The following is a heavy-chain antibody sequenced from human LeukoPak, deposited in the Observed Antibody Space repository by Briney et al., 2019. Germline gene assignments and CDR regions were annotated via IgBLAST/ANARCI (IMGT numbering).Heavy chain of an antibody. CDR1: GFTFSSYN. D-gene: IGHD2-15*01. V-gene: IGHV3-21*01. CDR2: ISSSSSYI. CDR3: AMPNCSGGSCFWLAFDI. Sequence: GGSLRLSCAASGFTFSSYNMNWVRQAPGKGLEWVSSISSSSSYIYYADSVKGRFTISRDNAKNSLYLQMNSLRAEDTAVYYCAMPNCSGGSCFWLAFDIWGQGTMVTVSS. J-gene: IGHJ3*02.